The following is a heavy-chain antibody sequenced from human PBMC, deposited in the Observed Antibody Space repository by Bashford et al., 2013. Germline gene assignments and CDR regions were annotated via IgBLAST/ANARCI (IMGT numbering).Heavy chain of an antibody. D-gene: IGHD3-10*01. J-gene: IGHJ6*01. V-gene: IGHV1-2*02. CDR1: GYTFTLYY. Sequence: ASVKVSCKASGYTFTLYYLHWVRQAPGQGLEWMGWINTNSGGTNYAQKFQGRVTMTRDTSISTAYMELSRLRSDDTAVYYCTREVLHDSGIIYYYYAMDVWGPRATVTVSX. CDR3: TREVLHDSGIIYYYYAMDV. CDR2: INTNSGGT.